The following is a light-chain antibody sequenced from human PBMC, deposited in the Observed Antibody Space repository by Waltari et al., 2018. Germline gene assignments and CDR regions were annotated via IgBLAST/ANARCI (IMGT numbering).Light chain of an antibody. V-gene: IGLV2-8*01. Sequence: QSALTQPPSASGSPGQSVTISCTGTSSDVGGYNYVSWYQQHPGKAPKLMIDAGTKRPPGVPVRLSGSKSGNTASLTVSGLQAEDEADYYCSSYAGNNHYVFGTGTKVTFL. CDR3: SSYAGNNHYV. J-gene: IGLJ1*01. CDR1: SSDVGGYNY. CDR2: AGT.